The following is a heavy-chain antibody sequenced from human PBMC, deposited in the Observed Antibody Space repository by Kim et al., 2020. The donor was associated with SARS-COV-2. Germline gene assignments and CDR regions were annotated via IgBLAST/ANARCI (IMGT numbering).Heavy chain of an antibody. V-gene: IGHV3-23*01. Sequence: VITGTVVSTFYADSVKGRFTISRDNSKNTLYLQMSTLRAEDTALYYWAKDRRYFDYWGQGTLVTVSS. CDR2: ITGTVVST. CDR3: AKDRRYFDY. J-gene: IGHJ4*02.